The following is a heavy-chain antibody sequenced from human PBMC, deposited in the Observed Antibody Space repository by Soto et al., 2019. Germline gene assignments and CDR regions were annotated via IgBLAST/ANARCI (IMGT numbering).Heavy chain of an antibody. CDR1: GFTVSSNA. CDR2: IHSGGST. J-gene: IGHJ4*02. D-gene: IGHD6-13*01. Sequence: EVQLVESGGGLVQPGGSLRLSCAASGFTVSSNAMSWVRQAPGKGLEWVSVIHSGGSTYYADSVKGRFTISRDNSKNTLFFQMNGLRAEDTALYYCARRVAPGTSAPDYWGQGTLVIVSS. V-gene: IGHV3-66*04. CDR3: ARRVAPGTSAPDY.